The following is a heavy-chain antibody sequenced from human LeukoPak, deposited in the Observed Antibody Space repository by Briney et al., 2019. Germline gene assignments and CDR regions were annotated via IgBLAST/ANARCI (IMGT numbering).Heavy chain of an antibody. V-gene: IGHV4-4*07. CDR1: GGSISSYY. D-gene: IGHD6-13*01. CDR3: ARDLRYSSSWYGAFDI. CDR2: IYTRGST. Sequence: SETLSLTCTVSGGSISSYYWSWIRQPAGKGLEWIGRIYTRGSTNYNPSLKSRVTMSVDTSKNQFSLKLSSVTAAATAVYYCARDLRYSSSWYGAFDIWGQGTMVTVSS. J-gene: IGHJ3*02.